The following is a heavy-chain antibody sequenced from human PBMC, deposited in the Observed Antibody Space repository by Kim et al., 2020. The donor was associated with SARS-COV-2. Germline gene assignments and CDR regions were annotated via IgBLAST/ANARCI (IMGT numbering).Heavy chain of an antibody. D-gene: IGHD6-19*01. V-gene: IGHV3-23*01. Sequence: GGSLRLSCAASGFTFNSYAMSWVRQAPGKGLEWVSGIRQSGGNTEYADSVKSRFSISRDNSKNTLYLQMNRLRAEDTAVYYCAKVTSGSSGWFEYFQRWGQGTLVTVSS. CDR3: AKVTSGSSGWFEYFQR. J-gene: IGHJ1*01. CDR1: GFTFNSYA. CDR2: IRQSGGNT.